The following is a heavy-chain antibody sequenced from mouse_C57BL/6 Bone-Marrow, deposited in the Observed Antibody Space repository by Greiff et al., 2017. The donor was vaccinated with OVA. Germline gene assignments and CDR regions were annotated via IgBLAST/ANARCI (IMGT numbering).Heavy chain of an antibody. V-gene: IGHV7-3*01. CDR2: IRNKANGYTT. CDR3: ASLLRAWFAY. D-gene: IGHD1-1*01. Sequence: EVKLMESGGGLVQPGGSLSLSCAASGFTFTDYYMSWVRQPPGKALEWLGFIRNKANGYTTEYSASVKGRFTISRDNSQSILYLQMNALRAEDSATYYCASLLRAWFAYWGQGTLVTVSA. CDR1: GFTFTDYY. J-gene: IGHJ3*01.